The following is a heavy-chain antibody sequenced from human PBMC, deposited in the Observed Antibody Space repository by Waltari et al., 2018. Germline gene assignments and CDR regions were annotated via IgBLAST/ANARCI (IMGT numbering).Heavy chain of an antibody. CDR3: AGGIGSATTARFDP. V-gene: IGHV4-39*07. Sequence: QLQLQESGPGLVKPPETLSLTCTVSGGSISSSSYYWGWIRQPPEKGLAWVASMDYSGRTYFNPTLKSGDTTSENTSKNQFSLEERSVTAADTAVYYCAGGIGSATTARFDPWGQGNVVTVSS. J-gene: IGHJ5*02. D-gene: IGHD5-12*01. CDR1: GGSISSSSYY. CDR2: MDYSGRT.